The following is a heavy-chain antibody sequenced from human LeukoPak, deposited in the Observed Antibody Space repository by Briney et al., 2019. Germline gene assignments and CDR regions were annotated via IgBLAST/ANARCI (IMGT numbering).Heavy chain of an antibody. D-gene: IGHD6-19*01. CDR3: ARSAMRQWLVVVYYYGMDV. CDR1: GYTFTSYY. V-gene: IGHV1-69*13. Sequence: GASVKVSCKTSGYTFTSYYIHWVRQAPGQGLEWMGGIIPIFGTANYAQKFQGRVTITADESTSTAYMELSNLRSEDTAVYYCARSAMRQWLVVVYYYGMDVWGQGTTVTVSS. J-gene: IGHJ6*02. CDR2: IIPIFGTA.